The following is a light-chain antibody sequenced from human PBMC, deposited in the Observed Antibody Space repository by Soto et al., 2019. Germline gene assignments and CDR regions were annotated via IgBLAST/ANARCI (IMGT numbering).Light chain of an antibody. V-gene: IGKV1-39*01. CDR2: AAS. J-gene: IGKJ2*01. CDR1: QNISDY. Sequence: DIQMTQSPSSLSASVGDRVTITCRANQNISDYLNWYQQKPGKAPNLLISAASSLQSGVPSRFSGSGSETDFTLTISSLQPEDFATYYCQQSYTTPSFGQGTKLEIK. CDR3: QQSYTTPS.